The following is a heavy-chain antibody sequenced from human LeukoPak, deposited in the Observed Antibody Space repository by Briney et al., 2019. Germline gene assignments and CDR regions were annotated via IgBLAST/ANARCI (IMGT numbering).Heavy chain of an antibody. Sequence: PGGSLRLSCAASGFTVSSNYMSWVRQAPGKGLEWVSVIYSGGSTYYADSVKGRFTISRDNSKNTLYLQMNSLRAEDTALYYCATRPDGDYPSFDFWGQGTLVTVSS. D-gene: IGHD4-17*01. CDR1: GFTVSSNY. J-gene: IGHJ4*02. CDR2: IYSGGST. CDR3: ATRPDGDYPSFDF. V-gene: IGHV3-66*01.